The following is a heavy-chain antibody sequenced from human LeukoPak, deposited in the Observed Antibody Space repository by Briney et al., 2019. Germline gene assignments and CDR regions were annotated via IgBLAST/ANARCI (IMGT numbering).Heavy chain of an antibody. CDR1: GYTFTSYG. D-gene: IGHD3-22*01. J-gene: IGHJ4*02. V-gene: IGHV1-18*01. Sequence: ASVTVSCTASGYTFTSYGISWVRQAPGQGLEWMGWISAYNGNTNYAQKLQGRVTMTTDTSTSTAYMELRSLRSDDTAVYYCARDGGDYDSSGYPTWGQGTLVTVSS. CDR2: ISAYNGNT. CDR3: ARDGGDYDSSGYPT.